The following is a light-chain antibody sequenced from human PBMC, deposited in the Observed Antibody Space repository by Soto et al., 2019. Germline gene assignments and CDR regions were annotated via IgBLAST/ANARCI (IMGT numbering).Light chain of an antibody. CDR3: QKYNSAPLN. CDR2: GAS. J-gene: IGKJ4*01. CDR1: LTIGHS. V-gene: IGKV1-27*01. Sequence: DIQMTHSPSSLSASVLYIVTITFRSSLTIGHSLSLFQQKAGKPPTLLIYGASALQRGVPSRFSGSGSGTDFTLTISSLQPEDVATYYCQKYNSAPLNFGGGTKVDIK.